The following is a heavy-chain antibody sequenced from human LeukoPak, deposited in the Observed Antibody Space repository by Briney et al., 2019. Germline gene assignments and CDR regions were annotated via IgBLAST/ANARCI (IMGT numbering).Heavy chain of an antibody. D-gene: IGHD6-13*01. Sequence: SGGSLRLSCAASGFTFTSYCVSWVRQAPGRGLEWVSSISPAGGTTYYADSVKGRFTISRDNSKNTLYVQMNSLRAEDTAVYYCAKSRSGSSNWALRIFDNWGQGTLVSVSS. CDR1: GFTFTSYC. V-gene: IGHV3-23*01. CDR2: ISPAGGTT. CDR3: AKSRSGSSNWALRIFDN. J-gene: IGHJ4*02.